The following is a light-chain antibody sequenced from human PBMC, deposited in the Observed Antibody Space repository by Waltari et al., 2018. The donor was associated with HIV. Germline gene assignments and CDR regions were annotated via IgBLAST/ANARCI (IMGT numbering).Light chain of an antibody. CDR3: SSYAGSDSPYV. V-gene: IGLV2-8*01. CDR1: SIDVGGYNY. J-gene: IGLJ1*01. CDR2: EVN. Sequence: QSALTQPQSASGSPGQSVTIFCTGTSIDVGGYNYVSWYQQHPDKAPKLIIFEVNKRPSGVPDRFSGSKSGNTASLTGSGLQAEDEADYYCSSYAGSDSPYVFGSGTTVTVL.